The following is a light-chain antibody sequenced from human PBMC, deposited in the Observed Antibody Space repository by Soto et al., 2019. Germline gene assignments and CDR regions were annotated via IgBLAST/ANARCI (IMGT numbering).Light chain of an antibody. V-gene: IGKV3-20*01. CDR2: GTS. Sequence: EIVLTQSPGTLSLSPGERATLSCRASQSVSSSYIAWYKQRPGQAPRLLIYGTSSRASGIPDRFSGSGSGTNFTLTISRLEPEDFAVYYCQQYGSSLQTFGQGTKLEIK. CDR3: QQYGSSLQT. CDR1: QSVSSSY. J-gene: IGKJ2*01.